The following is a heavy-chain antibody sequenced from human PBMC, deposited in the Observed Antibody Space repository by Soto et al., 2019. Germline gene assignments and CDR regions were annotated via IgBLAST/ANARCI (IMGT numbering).Heavy chain of an antibody. CDR2: IIPIFGTA. D-gene: IGHD3-16*02. J-gene: IGHJ4*02. Sequence: ASVKVSCKASGGTFSSYAISWVRQAPGQGLEWMGGIIPIFGTANYAQKFQGRVTITADESTSTAYMELSSLRSEDTAVYYCASPRGREGELSFFDYWGQGTLVTVSS. CDR3: ASPRGREGELSFFDY. CDR1: GGTFSSYA. V-gene: IGHV1-69*13.